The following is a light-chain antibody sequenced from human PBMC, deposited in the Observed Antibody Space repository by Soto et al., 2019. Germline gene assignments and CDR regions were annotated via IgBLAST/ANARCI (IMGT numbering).Light chain of an antibody. Sequence: DIVMTQSPDSLAVSLGERATINCKSSQNILYSSNNNIYLAWYQQKPGLPPKLVILWASTRASGVPDRFSGSGSVTDFTLNIRSLQAEDVAVYFCQQYYSTPYTFGQGTKLEIE. CDR3: QQYYSTPYT. CDR2: WAS. J-gene: IGKJ2*01. CDR1: QNILYSSNNNIY. V-gene: IGKV4-1*01.